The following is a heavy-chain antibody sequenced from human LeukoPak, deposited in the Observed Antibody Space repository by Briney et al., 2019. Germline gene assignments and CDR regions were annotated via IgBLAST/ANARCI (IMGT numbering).Heavy chain of an antibody. J-gene: IGHJ4*02. Sequence: PSETLSLTCTVSGGSISSSKYYWGWIRQPPGEGLEWIGTIFNSGSTHYNPSLKSRVTISVDTSKNQFSLKLSSVTAADTAVYYCARDMTQGLLLWFGETVTDYWGQGTLVTVSS. CDR3: ARDMTQGLLLWFGETVTDY. V-gene: IGHV4-39*02. CDR1: GGSISSSKYY. CDR2: IFNSGST. D-gene: IGHD3-10*01.